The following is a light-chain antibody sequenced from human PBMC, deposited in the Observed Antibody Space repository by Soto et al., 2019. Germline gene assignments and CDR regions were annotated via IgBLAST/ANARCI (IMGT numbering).Light chain of an antibody. CDR2: EAS. J-gene: IGKJ2*01. Sequence: EIELTQSPATLSLSLGDRATLSCRASQSVSSYLAWYQQKPGQAPRLLIYEASNRATGIPARFSGSGSGTDFTLTISSLEPEDFAVYYCQHRSNWPRTFGQGTKLEIK. CDR1: QSVSSY. V-gene: IGKV3-11*01. CDR3: QHRSNWPRT.